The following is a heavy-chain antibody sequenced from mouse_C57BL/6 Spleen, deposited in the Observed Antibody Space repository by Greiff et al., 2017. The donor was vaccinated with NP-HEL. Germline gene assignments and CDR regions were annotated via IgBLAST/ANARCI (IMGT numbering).Heavy chain of an antibody. CDR2: IYPGDGDN. D-gene: IGHD3-2*02. Sequence: VQLQQSGPELVKPGASVKISCKASGYAFSSSWMNWVKQRPGKGLEWIGRIYPGDGDNNYNGKFKGKATLTADQSSSTAYMQLSSLTSEDSAVYFCARSGGSSGSSYYFDYWGQGTTLTVSS. J-gene: IGHJ2*01. CDR1: GYAFSSSW. CDR3: ARSGGSSGSSYYFDY. V-gene: IGHV1-82*01.